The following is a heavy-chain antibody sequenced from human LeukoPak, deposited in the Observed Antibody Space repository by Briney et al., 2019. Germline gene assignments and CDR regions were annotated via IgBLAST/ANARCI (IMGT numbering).Heavy chain of an antibody. CDR3: AKDPHIVVVTALFGY. Sequence: PGGSLRLSCVTSGFTFSDYALSWVRQAPGKGLEWVAVISGSGDRTHYADSVMGRFTISRDNSKNTVYLQLNSLRTDDTAVYYCAKDPHIVVVTALFGYWGQGALVTVSS. CDR1: GFTFSDYA. D-gene: IGHD2-21*02. V-gene: IGHV3-23*01. CDR2: ISGSGDRT. J-gene: IGHJ4*02.